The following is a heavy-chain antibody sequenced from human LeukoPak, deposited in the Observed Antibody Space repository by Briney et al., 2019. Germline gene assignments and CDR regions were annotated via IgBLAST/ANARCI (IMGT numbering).Heavy chain of an antibody. CDR1: GFSFTTHA. V-gene: IGHV3-23*01. CDR3: ADPPFDP. Sequence: PGGSLRLSCAASGFSFTTHAMSWVRQTPGKGLEWVSTISVTGKESYYADSVKDRFSISRDNSKNTLYLQMNSLRIEDTALYYCADPPFDPWGQGTLVTVSS. J-gene: IGHJ5*02. CDR2: ISVTGKES.